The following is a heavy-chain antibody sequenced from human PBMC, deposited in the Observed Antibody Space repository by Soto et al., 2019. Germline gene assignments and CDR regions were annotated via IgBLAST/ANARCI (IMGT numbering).Heavy chain of an antibody. Sequence: PGGSLRLSCAASGFTFSSYAMHWVRQAPGKGLEWVAVISYDGSNKYYADSVKGRFTISRDNSKNTLYLQMNSLRAEDTAVYYFASPSAWGQGTLVTVSS. V-gene: IGHV3-30-3*01. J-gene: IGHJ5*02. CDR2: ISYDGSNK. D-gene: IGHD3-3*01. CDR1: GFTFSSYA. CDR3: ASPSA.